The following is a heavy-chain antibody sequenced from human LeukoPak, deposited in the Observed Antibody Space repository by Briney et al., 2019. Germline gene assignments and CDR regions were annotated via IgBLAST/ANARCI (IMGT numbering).Heavy chain of an antibody. Sequence: GGSLRLSCAASGFTFSSYAMSWVRQAPGKGLEWVSIIGGSGGTTYYADSVKGRFTISRDNSKNTLYLQMNSLRAEDTAVYYCAKGYCSSTGCPHPIDYWGQGTLVTVSS. D-gene: IGHD2-2*01. J-gene: IGHJ4*02. CDR1: GFTFSSYA. V-gene: IGHV3-23*01. CDR3: AKGYCSSTGCPHPIDY. CDR2: IGGSGGTT.